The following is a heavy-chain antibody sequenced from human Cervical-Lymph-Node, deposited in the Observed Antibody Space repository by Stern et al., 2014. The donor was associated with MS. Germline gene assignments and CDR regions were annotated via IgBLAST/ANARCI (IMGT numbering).Heavy chain of an antibody. CDR3: ARVQKGPVIGEGHFDY. Sequence: VQLEESGAEVKKPGSSVKVSCKASGGTLSSHAISWVRQAPGQGLEWMGGVNPIFGTANYAPKFQGIVTLTADESTSTAVMELTSLRSEDTAVYYCARVQKGPVIGEGHFDYWGQGTLVTVSS. V-gene: IGHV1-69*01. CDR1: GGTLSSHA. D-gene: IGHD3-22*01. CDR2: VNPIFGTA. J-gene: IGHJ4*02.